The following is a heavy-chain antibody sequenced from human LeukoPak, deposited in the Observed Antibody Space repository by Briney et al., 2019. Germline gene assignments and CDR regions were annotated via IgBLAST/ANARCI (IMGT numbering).Heavy chain of an antibody. D-gene: IGHD1-26*01. CDR3: GRQGYTASYYFLVF. V-gene: IGHV4-4*07. Sequence: TSETLSLTCTVSSGSINSYYWGWVRQPPGKALEWIGRIYTTGATQYNPSLKSRVTMSIDTSTNQFSLNLRSMTAADTAVYYCGRQGYTASYYFLVFWSQGTLVAVS. CDR2: IYTTGAT. J-gene: IGHJ4*02. CDR1: SGSINSYY.